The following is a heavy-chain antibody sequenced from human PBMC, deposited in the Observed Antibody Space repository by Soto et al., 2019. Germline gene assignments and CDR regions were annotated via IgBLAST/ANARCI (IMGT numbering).Heavy chain of an antibody. J-gene: IGHJ4*02. V-gene: IGHV3-23*01. CDR2: ISAGGDRT. CDR3: ARRV. CDR1: GFTFSNYP. Sequence: EVQVSESGGGLVQPGGSLRLSCATSGFTFSNYPMNWVRQAPGKGLEWVSGISAGGDRTYYADSVKGRFTIFRDNSKNSVSLRMNSLRVEDTALYYCARRVWGQGTLVTVSS.